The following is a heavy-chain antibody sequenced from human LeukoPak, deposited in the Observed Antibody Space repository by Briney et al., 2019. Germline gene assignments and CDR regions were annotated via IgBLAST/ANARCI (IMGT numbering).Heavy chain of an antibody. CDR3: ASGYGGYPYYFDY. CDR1: GGSFSGYY. CDR2: INHSGST. D-gene: IGHD5-12*01. Sequence: SETLSLTCAVYGGSFSGYYWSWIRQPPGKGLEWIGEINHSGSTNYNPSLKSRVTISVDTSKNQFSLKLSSVTAADTAVYYCASGYGGYPYYFDYWGQGTLVTVSS. J-gene: IGHJ4*02. V-gene: IGHV4-34*01.